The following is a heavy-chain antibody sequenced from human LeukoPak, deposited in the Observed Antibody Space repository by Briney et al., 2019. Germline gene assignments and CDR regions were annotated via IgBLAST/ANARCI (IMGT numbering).Heavy chain of an antibody. CDR2: INHSGST. D-gene: IGHD6-19*01. CDR3: ARAPGGIAVEIWYFDL. Sequence: PSETLSLTCAVYGGSFSGYYWSWIRQPPGKGLEWIGEINHSGSTNYNPSLKSRVTISVDTSKNQFSLKLSSVTAADTAVYYCARAPGGIAVEIWYFDLWGRGTRVTVSS. J-gene: IGHJ2*01. V-gene: IGHV4-34*01. CDR1: GGSFSGYY.